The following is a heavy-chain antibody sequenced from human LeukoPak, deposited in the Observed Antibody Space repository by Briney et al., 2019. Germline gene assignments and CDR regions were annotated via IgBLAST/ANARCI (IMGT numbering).Heavy chain of an antibody. Sequence: PGGSLRLSRAASGFTFGSYWMHWVRQAPGKGLVWVSRINTDGGDTIYADSVKGRFTISRDNAKNTLFLQMNSLGAEDTAVYYCARDEKIVGASGQDYWGQGTLVTVSS. D-gene: IGHD1-26*01. CDR3: ARDEKIVGASGQDY. CDR2: INTDGGDT. V-gene: IGHV3-74*01. CDR1: GFTFGSYW. J-gene: IGHJ4*02.